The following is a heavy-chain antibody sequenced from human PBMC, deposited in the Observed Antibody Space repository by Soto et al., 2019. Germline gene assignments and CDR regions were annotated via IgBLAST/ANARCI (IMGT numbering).Heavy chain of an antibody. V-gene: IGHV3-23*01. CDR3: AKDQDSGSYAFDY. CDR2: ISGSGGST. J-gene: IGHJ4*02. D-gene: IGHD1-26*01. CDR1: GFTFSSYA. Sequence: QSGGSLRLSCAASGFTFSSYAMSWVRQAPGKGLEWVSAISGSGGSTYYADSVKGRFTISRDNSKNTLYLQMNSLRAEDTAVYYCAKDQDSGSYAFDYRGQGTLVTVSS.